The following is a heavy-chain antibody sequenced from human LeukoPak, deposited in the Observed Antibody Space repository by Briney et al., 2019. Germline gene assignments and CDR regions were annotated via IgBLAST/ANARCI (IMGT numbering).Heavy chain of an antibody. J-gene: IGHJ3*02. V-gene: IGHV1-46*01. CDR3: ARDPGYCSSTSCYVLGAFDI. CDR1: GYTFTSYY. D-gene: IGHD2-2*01. Sequence: ASVKVSCKASGYTFTSYYMHWVRQAPGQGLEWMGMINASGGSTSYAQKFQGRVTMTRDTSTSTVYMELSSLRSEDTAVYYCARDPGYCSSTSCYVLGAFDIWGQGTMVTVSS. CDR2: INASGGST.